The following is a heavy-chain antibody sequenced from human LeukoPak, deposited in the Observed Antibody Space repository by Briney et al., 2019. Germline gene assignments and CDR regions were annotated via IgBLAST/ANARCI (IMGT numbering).Heavy chain of an antibody. J-gene: IGHJ5*02. CDR1: GVSISSSNW. D-gene: IGHD1-26*01. CDR3: AAGATTTRGWFDP. Sequence: PSGTLSLTGAVSGVSISSSNWWSWVRQPPGKGLGWIGEIYHSGSTNYNPSLKSPVTISVDKSKNQFSLKLSSVTAADTAVYYCAAGATTTRGWFDPWGQGTLVTVSS. V-gene: IGHV4-4*02. CDR2: IYHSGST.